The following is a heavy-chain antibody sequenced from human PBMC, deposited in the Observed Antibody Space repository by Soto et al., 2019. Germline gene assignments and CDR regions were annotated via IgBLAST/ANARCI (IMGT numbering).Heavy chain of an antibody. D-gene: IGHD4-17*01. Sequence: LSLTCTVSGGSISSYDWSWIRQPPGTGLEWIGYVYYSGNTNCTPSLKSRVTIPVHTSNNLFSLTLSSVTAADTAVYYCARRPGDYVTSAAFDSWGQGTRVSVSS. CDR1: GGSISSYD. J-gene: IGHJ3*02. CDR3: ARRPGDYVTSAAFDS. V-gene: IGHV4-59*08. CDR2: VYYSGNT.